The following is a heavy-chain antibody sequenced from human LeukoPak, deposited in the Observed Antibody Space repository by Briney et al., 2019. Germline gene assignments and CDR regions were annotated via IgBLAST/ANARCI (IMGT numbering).Heavy chain of an antibody. V-gene: IGHV5-51*01. CDR3: TRHTDIYASPDY. Sequence: GESLKISCKGSGYSFTNYWIGWVRQMPGKGLEWMGIVFPGDSGTRYSPSFQGQVIISADKSISTAYLQWSSLKASDTAMFYCTRHTDIYASPDYWGQGTLVTVSS. J-gene: IGHJ4*02. D-gene: IGHD3-10*01. CDR1: GYSFTNYW. CDR2: VFPGDSGT.